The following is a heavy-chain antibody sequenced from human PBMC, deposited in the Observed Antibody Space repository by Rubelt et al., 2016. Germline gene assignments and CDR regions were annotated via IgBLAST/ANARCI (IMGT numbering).Heavy chain of an antibody. J-gene: IGHJ6*02. D-gene: IGHD5-24*01. CDR3: ARMAGNYYGMDV. CDR1: GGSFNDYY. V-gene: IGHV4-34*01. CDR2: IDHSGIT. Sequence: QVQLQQWGAGLLKPSETLSLTCAVYGGSFNDYYWSWIRRPPGKGLEWIGEIDHSGITNYNPSLKSRVTISADTSRNQFSLRLSSVTAADTAVYYCARMAGNYYGMDVWGQGTTVTVSS.